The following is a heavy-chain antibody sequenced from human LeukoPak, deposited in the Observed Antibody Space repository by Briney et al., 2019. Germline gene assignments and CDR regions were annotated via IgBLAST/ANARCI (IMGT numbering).Heavy chain of an antibody. CDR3: VKEALTVAGNWHFDL. Sequence: PGRSLRLSCAASGFTFNNYDMHWVRHVIGKGLEWVSAVDSAGAPYYAGSVKGRFTISRENAKKSLYLQMDSLGAGDTAVYYCVKEALTVAGNWHFDLWGRGTLVTVSS. CDR2: VDSAGAP. CDR1: GFTFNNYD. V-gene: IGHV3-13*05. J-gene: IGHJ2*01. D-gene: IGHD6-19*01.